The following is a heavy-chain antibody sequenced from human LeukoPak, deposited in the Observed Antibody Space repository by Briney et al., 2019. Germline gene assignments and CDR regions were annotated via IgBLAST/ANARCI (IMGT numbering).Heavy chain of an antibody. J-gene: IGHJ4*02. Sequence: PSETLSLTCAVYGGSFSGYYWSWIRQPPGKGLEWIGEINHSGSTNYNPSLKSRVTISVDTSKNQFSLKLSSVTAADTAVYYCTRGLYYYGSGRNLGYWGQGTLVTVSS. CDR1: GGSFSGYY. CDR3: TRGLYYYGSGRNLGY. D-gene: IGHD3-10*01. CDR2: INHSGST. V-gene: IGHV4-34*01.